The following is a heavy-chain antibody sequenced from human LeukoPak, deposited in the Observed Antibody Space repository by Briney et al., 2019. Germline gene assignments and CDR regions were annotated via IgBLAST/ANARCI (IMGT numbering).Heavy chain of an antibody. CDR2: INPSGGST. D-gene: IGHD6-13*01. CDR1: GYTFTSYY. V-gene: IGHV1-46*01. CDR3: ARDLFEGAAAGEDNWFDP. J-gene: IGHJ5*02. Sequence: ASVKVSCKASGYTFTSYYMHWVRQAPGQGLEWMGIINPSGGSTSYAQKFQGRVTMTRDTSTSTVYMELRSLRSEDTAVYYCARDLFEGAAAGEDNWFDPWGQGTLVTVSS.